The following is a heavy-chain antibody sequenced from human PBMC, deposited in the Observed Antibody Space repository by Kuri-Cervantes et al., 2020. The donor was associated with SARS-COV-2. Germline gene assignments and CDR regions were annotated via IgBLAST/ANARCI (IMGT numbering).Heavy chain of an antibody. CDR1: GGTFSSYA. V-gene: IGHV1-69*05. D-gene: IGHD2-2*02. CDR3: ARGGDRSSTSCYISRLFDY. Sequence: SVKVSCKASGGTFSSYAISWVRQAPGQGLEWMGGIIPIFGTANYAQKFQGRVTITTDESTSTAYMELSSLRSEDTAVYYCARGGDRSSTSCYISRLFDYWGQGTLVTVSS. J-gene: IGHJ4*02. CDR2: IIPIFGTA.